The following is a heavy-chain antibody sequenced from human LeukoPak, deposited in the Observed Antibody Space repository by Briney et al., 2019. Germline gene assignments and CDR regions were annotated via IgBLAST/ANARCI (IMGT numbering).Heavy chain of an antibody. J-gene: IGHJ4*02. Sequence: SETLSLTCTVSSGSITSYYWSWIRQPPGKGLEWIGYIYYSGSTNYNPSLNSRVTMSVDTSDNQFSLKLSSVTAADTALYYCARGPWTTATSFDYWGQGTLVTVSS. CDR2: IYYSGST. CDR1: SGSITSYY. CDR3: ARGPWTTATSFDY. D-gene: IGHD4-17*01. V-gene: IGHV4-59*01.